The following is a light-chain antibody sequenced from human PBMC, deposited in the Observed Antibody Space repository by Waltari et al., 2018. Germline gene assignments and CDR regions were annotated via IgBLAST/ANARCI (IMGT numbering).Light chain of an antibody. J-gene: IGKJ1*01. CDR2: DAS. V-gene: IGKV3-20*01. Sequence: ETVLTHSPATLSLSPGERATPSCRASQSVASRHLAWYQQKPGQAPRLLIYDASSRATGIPDRFSGSGSGTDFTLTITRLEPEDFAVYYCQQYGNPPRTFGQGTDVEIK. CDR1: QSVASRH. CDR3: QQYGNPPRT.